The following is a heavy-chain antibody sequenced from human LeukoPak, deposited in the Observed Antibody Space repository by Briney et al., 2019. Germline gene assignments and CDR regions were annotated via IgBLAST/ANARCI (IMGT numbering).Heavy chain of an antibody. Sequence: GGSLRLSCAASGFTFSSYGVHWVRQAPGKGLEWVAVIWYDGSNKYYADSVKGRFTISRDNSKNTLYLQMNSLRAEDTAVYYCAKDGPDYGDLYYYYYGMDVWGQGTTVTVSS. CDR2: IWYDGSNK. CDR1: GFTFSSYG. D-gene: IGHD4-17*01. CDR3: AKDGPDYGDLYYYYYGMDV. J-gene: IGHJ6*02. V-gene: IGHV3-33*06.